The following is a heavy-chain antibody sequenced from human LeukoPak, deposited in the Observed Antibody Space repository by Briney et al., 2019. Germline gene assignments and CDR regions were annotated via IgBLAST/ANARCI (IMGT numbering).Heavy chain of an antibody. Sequence: ASVKVSCKASGYTFSGYYVHWARQAPGQGLGWVGWIKPKSGGTSYAQKFQGRVTMTRDTSISTAYMELSRLRYDDSAVYYCAYSSSGSYFDYWGQGTLVTVSS. CDR3: AYSSSGSYFDY. V-gene: IGHV1-2*02. CDR1: GYTFSGYY. J-gene: IGHJ4*02. CDR2: IKPKSGGT. D-gene: IGHD2-21*01.